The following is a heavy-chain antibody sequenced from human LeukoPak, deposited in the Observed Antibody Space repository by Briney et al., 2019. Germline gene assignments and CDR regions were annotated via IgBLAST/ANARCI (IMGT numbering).Heavy chain of an antibody. V-gene: IGHV1-69*13. J-gene: IGHJ6*02. CDR1: GYTFTSYG. CDR3: ARLLGYCSGGSCYSYYYYGMDV. CDR2: IIPIFGTA. Sequence: SVKVSCKASGYTFTSYGISWVRQAPGQGLEWMGGIIPIFGTANYAQKFQGRVTITADESTSTAYMELSSLRSEDTAVYYCARLLGYCSGGSCYSYYYYGMDVWGQGTTVTVSS. D-gene: IGHD2-15*01.